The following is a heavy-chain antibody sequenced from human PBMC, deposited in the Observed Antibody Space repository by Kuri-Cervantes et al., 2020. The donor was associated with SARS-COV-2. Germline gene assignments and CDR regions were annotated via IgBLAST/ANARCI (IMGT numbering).Heavy chain of an antibody. D-gene: IGHD5-18*01. Sequence: SVKVSCKASGGTFSSYAISWVRQAPGQGLEWMGGIIPIFGTANYAQKFQGRVTMTEDTSTDTAYMELSSLRSEDTAVYYCATDPVDTTLVTLNRWGQGTLVTVSS. CDR3: ATDPVDTTLVTLNR. CDR2: IIPIFGTA. V-gene: IGHV1-69*06. J-gene: IGHJ5*02. CDR1: GGTFSSYA.